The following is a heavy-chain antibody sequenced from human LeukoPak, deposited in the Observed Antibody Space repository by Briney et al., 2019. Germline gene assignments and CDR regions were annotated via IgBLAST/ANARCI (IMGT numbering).Heavy chain of an antibody. J-gene: IGHJ5*02. V-gene: IGHV4-34*01. CDR1: GGSFSGYY. CDR3: ARGVSSISA. CDR2: INHSGST. D-gene: IGHD3-3*02. Sequence: PSETLSLTCAVYGGSFSGYYWSWIRQPPGKGLEWIGEINHSGSTNYNPSLKSRVTISIDTSKNQVSLKVTSVTAADTALYYCARGVSSISAWGQGTLVTVSS.